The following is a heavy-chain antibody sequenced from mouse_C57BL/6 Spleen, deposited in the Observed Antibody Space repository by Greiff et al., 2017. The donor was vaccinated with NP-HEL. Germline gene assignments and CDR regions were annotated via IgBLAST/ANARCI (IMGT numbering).Heavy chain of an antibody. J-gene: IGHJ4*01. CDR3: ARLGTTVVATRYYYAMDY. CDR1: GFTFSDYG. Sequence: EVQGVESGGGLVKPGGSLKLSCAASGFTFSDYGMHWVRQAPEKGLAWVAYISSGSSTIYYADTVKGRFTISRDNAKNTLFLQMTSLRSEDTAMYYCARLGTTVVATRYYYAMDYWGQGTSVTVSS. CDR2: ISSGSSTI. D-gene: IGHD1-1*01. V-gene: IGHV5-17*01.